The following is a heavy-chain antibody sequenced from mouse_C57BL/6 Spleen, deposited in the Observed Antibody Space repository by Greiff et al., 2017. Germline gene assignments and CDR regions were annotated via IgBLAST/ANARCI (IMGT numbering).Heavy chain of an antibody. CDR3: ARMATGDY. CDR1: GYTFTSYW. Sequence: VKLQQPGAELVKPGASVKMSCKASGYTFTSYWLTWVKQRPGQGLAWMGDIYPGSGSTNYNEKFKSKATLTVDTSSSTAYMQLSSLTSEDSSVYYGARMATGDYWGQGTTLTVSS. J-gene: IGHJ2*01. D-gene: IGHD1-2*01. CDR2: IYPGSGST. V-gene: IGHV1-55*01.